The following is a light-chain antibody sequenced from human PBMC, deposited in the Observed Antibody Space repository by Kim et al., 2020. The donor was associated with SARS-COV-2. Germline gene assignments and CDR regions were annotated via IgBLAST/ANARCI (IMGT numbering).Light chain of an antibody. V-gene: IGLV1-40*01. J-gene: IGLJ3*02. Sequence: QPVTISCAGSSSNIGAGYDVHWYQHLPGRVPKLLIFDNGKRTSGVPDRFIGSKSGTSASLAITGLQAEDEADYYCQSYDGTLSGRVFGGGTQLTVL. CDR3: QSYDGTLSGRV. CDR1: SSNIGAGYD. CDR2: DNG.